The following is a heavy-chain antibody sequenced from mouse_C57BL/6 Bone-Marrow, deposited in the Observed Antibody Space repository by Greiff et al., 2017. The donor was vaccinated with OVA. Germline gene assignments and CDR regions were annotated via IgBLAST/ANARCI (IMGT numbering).Heavy chain of an antibody. D-gene: IGHD1-1*01. CDR3: ARLTTVVATEWYFDV. CDR2: INPGSGGT. J-gene: IGHJ1*03. CDR1: GYAFTNYL. Sequence: VQLQQSGAELVRPGTSVKVSCKASGYAFTNYLIEWVKQRPGQGLEWIGVINPGSGGTNYNEKFKGKATLTADKSSSTAYMQLSSLTSEDSAVYFCARLTTVVATEWYFDVWGTGTTVTVSS. V-gene: IGHV1-54*01.